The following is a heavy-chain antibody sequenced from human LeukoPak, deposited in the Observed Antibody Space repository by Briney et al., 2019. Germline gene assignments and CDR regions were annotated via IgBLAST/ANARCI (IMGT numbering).Heavy chain of an antibody. J-gene: IGHJ6*02. Sequence: PGGSLRLSCAASGFTFSSYAMNWVRQAPGKGLEWVSLISGSGDSTYYADSVKGRSTISRDNSKNTLHLQMNSLRVEDTAVYYCAKEGGAATNYGMDVWGQGTTVTVSS. CDR1: GFTFSSYA. CDR2: ISGSGDST. V-gene: IGHV3-23*01. CDR3: AKEGGAATNYGMDV. D-gene: IGHD1-26*01.